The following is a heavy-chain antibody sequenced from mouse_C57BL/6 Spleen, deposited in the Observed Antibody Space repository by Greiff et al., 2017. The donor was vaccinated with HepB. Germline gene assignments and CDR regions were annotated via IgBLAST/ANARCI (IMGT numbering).Heavy chain of an antibody. V-gene: IGHV2-2*01. Sequence: VQLQESGPGLVQPSQCLSISCTASGFSFTSYGVHWVRQSPGKGLEWLGVIWSGGSTDYNEAFLAGLTISKDNSTSQVFFKMNSLQADDTAIYYCARDGLPHFDYWGQGTTLTVSS. J-gene: IGHJ2*01. CDR1: GFSFTSYG. CDR2: IWSGGST. CDR3: ARDGLPHFDY. D-gene: IGHD2-2*01.